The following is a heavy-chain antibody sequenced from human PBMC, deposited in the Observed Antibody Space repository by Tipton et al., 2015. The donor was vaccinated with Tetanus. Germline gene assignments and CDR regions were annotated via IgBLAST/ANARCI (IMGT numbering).Heavy chain of an antibody. J-gene: IGHJ6*02. V-gene: IGHV4-34*01. CDR3: ARGQAAGFTVGYYYYYYGMDV. CDR1: GGSFSGYY. Sequence: LVKPSETLSLTCAVYGGSFSGYYWSWIRQPPGKGLEWIGEINHSGSTNYNPSLKSRVTISVDTSKNQFSLKLSSVTAADTAVYYCARGQAAGFTVGYYYYYYGMDVWGQGTTVTVSS. D-gene: IGHD6-13*01. CDR2: INHSGST.